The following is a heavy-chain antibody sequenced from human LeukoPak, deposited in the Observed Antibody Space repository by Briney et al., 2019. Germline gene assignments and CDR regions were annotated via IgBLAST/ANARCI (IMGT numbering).Heavy chain of an antibody. CDR1: GFIFSDYC. V-gene: IGHV3-11*01. D-gene: IGHD2-8*01. CDR3: ARRYCTPSSCYSDY. J-gene: IGHJ4*02. Sequence: PGGSLRLSCAASGFIFSDYCMSWIRQAPGKGLEWVSFISDGGRPLHYADSVKGRFTISRDNAKNSLYLQMNSLRDEDTAVYFCARRYCTPSSCYSDYWGQGALVTVSS. CDR2: ISDGGRPL.